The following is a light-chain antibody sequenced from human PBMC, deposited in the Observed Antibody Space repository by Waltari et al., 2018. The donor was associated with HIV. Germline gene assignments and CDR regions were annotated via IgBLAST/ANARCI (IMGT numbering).Light chain of an antibody. Sequence: DIVMTQSPDSLPVSLGERASISCKSSQSVLDTSNNRNHLSWVQQQPGQPPKLIIYWASTRASAVPDRVRASGSGTDFTLTVSSLQAEDVAVYYCQQYFSYPFTFGQGTKLEIK. J-gene: IGKJ2*01. CDR2: WAS. CDR3: QQYFSYPFT. CDR1: QSVLDTSNNRNH. V-gene: IGKV4-1*01.